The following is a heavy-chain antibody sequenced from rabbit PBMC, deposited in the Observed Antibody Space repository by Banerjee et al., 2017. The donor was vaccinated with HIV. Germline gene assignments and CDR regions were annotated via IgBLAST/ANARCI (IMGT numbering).Heavy chain of an antibody. CDR3: ARAYGSASGYDL. Sequence: QEQLEESGGGLVQPGGSLTLFCKASGFSLSSYSMGWVRQAPGKGLEWIGCIYAGSGGTYYASWVNGRFTISRSTSLSAVDLKMTSLTAADTATYFCARAYGSASGYDLWGPGTLVTV. D-gene: IGHD1-1*01. CDR1: GFSLSSYS. CDR2: IYAGSGGT. V-gene: IGHV1S43*01. J-gene: IGHJ6*01.